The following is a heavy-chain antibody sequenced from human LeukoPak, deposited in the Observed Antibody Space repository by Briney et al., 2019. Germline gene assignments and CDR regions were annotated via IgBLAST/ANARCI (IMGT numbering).Heavy chain of an antibody. J-gene: IGHJ4*02. CDR3: ARHPRYCSGGSCYFDY. Sequence: SETLSLTCTVSGGSISSSSYYWGWIRQPPGKGLEWIGSIYYSGSTYYNPSLKSRVTISVDTSKNQFSPKLSSVTAADTAVYYCARHPRYCSGGSCYFDYWGQGTLVTVSS. CDR1: GGSISSSSYY. V-gene: IGHV4-39*01. D-gene: IGHD2-15*01. CDR2: IYYSGST.